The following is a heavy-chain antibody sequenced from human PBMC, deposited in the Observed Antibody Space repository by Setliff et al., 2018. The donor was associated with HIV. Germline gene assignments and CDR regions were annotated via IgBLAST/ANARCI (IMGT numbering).Heavy chain of an antibody. CDR3: GGAAPRTGQGTIDY. J-gene: IGHJ4*02. CDR1: GGTFSSYA. V-gene: IGHV1-69*13. CDR2: IIPIFGTA. D-gene: IGHD1-1*01. Sequence: SVKVSCKASGGTFSSYAISWVRQAPGQGLEWMGGIIPIFGTANYAQKFQGRVTITADESTNTAYMELSSLRSEDTAVYYCGGAAPRTGQGTIDYWGQGTLVTVSS.